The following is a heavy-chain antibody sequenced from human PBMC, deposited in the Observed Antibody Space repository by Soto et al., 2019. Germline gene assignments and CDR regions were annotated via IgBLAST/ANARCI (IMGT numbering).Heavy chain of an antibody. CDR3: AREVQVHTPAFVY. CDR1: GGTFNTYA. CDR2: ISPMFAAA. V-gene: IGHV1-69*19. D-gene: IGHD3-10*01. J-gene: IGHJ4*02. Sequence: QVQLVQSGAEMKKPGSSVKVSCQSSGGTFNTYAMNWVRQAPGQGPEWMGDISPMFAAANYAPKFQGRVNLTADESTGTSYMQFSSLTSEDTDLYFCAREVQVHTPAFVYWGQGTLVTVSS.